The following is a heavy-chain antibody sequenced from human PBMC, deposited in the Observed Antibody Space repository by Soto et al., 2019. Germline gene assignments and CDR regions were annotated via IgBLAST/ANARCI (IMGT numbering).Heavy chain of an antibody. CDR3: ARVPPLRSQLHLRFDP. CDR1: GGTFSSYA. D-gene: IGHD2-2*01. CDR2: IIPIFGTA. V-gene: IGHV1-69*01. J-gene: IGHJ5*02. Sequence: QVQLVQSGAEVKKPGSSVKVSCKASGGTFSSYAISWVRQAPGQGLEWMGGIIPIFGTANYAQKFQGRVTITADESTSTADMELSSLRSEDTAVYYCARVPPLRSQLHLRFDPWGQGTLVTVSS.